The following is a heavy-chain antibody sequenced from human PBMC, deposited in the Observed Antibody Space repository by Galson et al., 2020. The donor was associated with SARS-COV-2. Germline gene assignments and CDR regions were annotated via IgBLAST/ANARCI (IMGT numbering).Heavy chain of an antibody. Sequence: ASVKVSCKASGYMFIGYYLHWVRQAPGQGLEWMGWINPNRGGTKYAQNFQGRVTLTRDTSISTAYMELSRLTSDDTAVYFCASYGSGSERTFDIWGQGTMVTVS. CDR3: ASYGSGSERTFDI. CDR1: GYMFIGYY. CDR2: INPNRGGT. J-gene: IGHJ3*02. D-gene: IGHD3-10*01. V-gene: IGHV1-2*02.